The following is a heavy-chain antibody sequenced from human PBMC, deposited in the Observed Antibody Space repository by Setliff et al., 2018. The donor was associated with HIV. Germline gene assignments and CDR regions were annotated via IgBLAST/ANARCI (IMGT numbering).Heavy chain of an antibody. Sequence: GASVKVSCKVSGGTFTFYGLNWVRQAPGQGLEWMGWINTNTGNPMYAQGFTRRFIFSLDTSVSTAYLQISSLKAEDTAVYYCARGQIGDFWYYFDYWGQGTLVTVSS. CDR2: INTNTGNP. D-gene: IGHD3-3*01. CDR3: ARGQIGDFWYYFDY. V-gene: IGHV7-4-1*02. CDR1: GGTFTFYG. J-gene: IGHJ4*02.